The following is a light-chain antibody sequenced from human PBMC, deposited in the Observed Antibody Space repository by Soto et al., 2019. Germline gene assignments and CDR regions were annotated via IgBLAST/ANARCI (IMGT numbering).Light chain of an antibody. CDR1: QSVSSW. V-gene: IGKV1-5*01. CDR2: DAS. J-gene: IGKJ1*01. Sequence: DIQLTQSPSTLSATAGDRATISCRASQSVSSWLAWYQQKPGKAPKLLIYDASNLESGVPSRLSGSGSGTEFTLTISNLQPDDIATYYCQQYENYWTFGQGTKVDIK. CDR3: QQYENYWT.